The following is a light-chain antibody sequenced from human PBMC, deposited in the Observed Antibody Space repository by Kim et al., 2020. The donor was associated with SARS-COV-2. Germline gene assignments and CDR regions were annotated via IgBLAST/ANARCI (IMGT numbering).Light chain of an antibody. CDR2: GKN. J-gene: IGLJ3*02. Sequence: AVSVALGQTVRITCQGDSLRSYYASWYQQKPGQAPVLVIYGKNNRPSGIPDRFSGSSSGNTASLTITGAQAEDEADYYCNSRESSGFGGGTQLTVL. CDR1: SLRSYY. CDR3: NSRESSG. V-gene: IGLV3-19*01.